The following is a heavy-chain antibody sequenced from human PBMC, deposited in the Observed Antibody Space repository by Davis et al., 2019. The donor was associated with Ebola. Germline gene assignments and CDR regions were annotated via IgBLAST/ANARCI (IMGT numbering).Heavy chain of an antibody. D-gene: IGHD3-22*01. Sequence: GESLKTPCAASGFTFSSYGMHWVRQAPGKGLEWAAVISYDGSNKYYADSVKGRFTISRDNSKNTLYLQMNSLGAEDTAVYYCAGYYYDQPTAFYYYGMDVWGQGTTVTVSS. CDR2: ISYDGSNK. J-gene: IGHJ6*02. CDR1: GFTFSSYG. CDR3: AGYYYDQPTAFYYYGMDV. V-gene: IGHV3-30*03.